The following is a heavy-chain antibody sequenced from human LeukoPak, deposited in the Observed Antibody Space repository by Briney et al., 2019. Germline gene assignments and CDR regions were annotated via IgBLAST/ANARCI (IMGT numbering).Heavy chain of an antibody. CDR2: IRYDGSNK. V-gene: IGHV3-30*02. D-gene: IGHD3-10*01. Sequence: GGSLRLSCAASGFTFSSYGMHWVRQAPGKGLEWVAFIRYDGSNKYYADSMKGRFTISRDNSKNTLYLQMNSLRAEDTAVYYCANSPVPPNWFDPWGQGTLVTVSS. J-gene: IGHJ5*02. CDR1: GFTFSSYG. CDR3: ANSPVPPNWFDP.